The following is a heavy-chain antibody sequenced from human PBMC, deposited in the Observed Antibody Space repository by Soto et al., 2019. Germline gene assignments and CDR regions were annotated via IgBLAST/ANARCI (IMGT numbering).Heavy chain of an antibody. V-gene: IGHV4-34*01. D-gene: IGHD3-10*01. CDR2: INDTGNI. CDR1: GGSFSGYQ. CDR3: ARGLIVWFGELSRRGGYYYYMDV. Sequence: QVQLQQWGAGLLKPSETLSLTCAVYGGSFSGYQWTWIRQTPGKGLEWIGEINDTGNINYNPSLKSRGTIVIDTPKKQISLKLSSVTAADTAVYYCARGLIVWFGELSRRGGYYYYMDVWGKGTTVTVSS. J-gene: IGHJ6*03.